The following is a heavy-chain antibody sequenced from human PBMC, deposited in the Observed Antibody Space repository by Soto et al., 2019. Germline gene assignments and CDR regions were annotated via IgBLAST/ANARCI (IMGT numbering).Heavy chain of an antibody. CDR2: IYTSGST. CDR1: GGSISSYY. Sequence: PSETLSLTCTVSGGSISSYYCSWIRQAAGKGLEWIGRIYTSGSTNYNPSLKSRVTMSVDTSKNQFSLKLSSVTAADTAVYYCARAHAASGSYNIGSFDYWGQGTLVTVSS. V-gene: IGHV4-4*07. J-gene: IGHJ4*02. D-gene: IGHD1-26*01. CDR3: ARAHAASGSYNIGSFDY.